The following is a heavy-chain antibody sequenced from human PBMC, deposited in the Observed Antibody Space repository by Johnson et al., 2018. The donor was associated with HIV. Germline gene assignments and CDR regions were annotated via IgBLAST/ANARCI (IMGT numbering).Heavy chain of an antibody. CDR1: GFTFSSYA. V-gene: IGHV3-23*04. CDR2: VSATGDST. CDR3: ARATSASGTDNDAFDI. D-gene: IGHD6-13*01. Sequence: EVQLVESGGGLVQPGGSLRLSCAASGFTFSSYAMHWVRQAPGEGLEWVSVVSATGDSTYYADSVKGRFTISRDNSKNTLYVQMNSLRAEDTAIYHCARATSASGTDNDAFDIWGQGTMVTVSS. J-gene: IGHJ3*02.